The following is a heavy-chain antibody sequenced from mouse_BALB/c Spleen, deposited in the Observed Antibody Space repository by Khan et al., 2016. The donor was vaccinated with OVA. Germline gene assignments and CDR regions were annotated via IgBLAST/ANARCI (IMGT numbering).Heavy chain of an antibody. D-gene: IGHD2-3*01. CDR2: ISDGSNTI. Sequence: EVELVESGGGLVQTGGSRKLSCAASGFTFSGFGMHWVRQTPEKGLEWVAYISDGSNTIYYADTVKGRFTISRDNPKNTLFLPMTSLRSEDTAMYYCARTGYYYFDYWGQGTTLTVSS. CDR1: GFTFSGFG. CDR3: ARTGYYYFDY. J-gene: IGHJ2*01. V-gene: IGHV5-17*02.